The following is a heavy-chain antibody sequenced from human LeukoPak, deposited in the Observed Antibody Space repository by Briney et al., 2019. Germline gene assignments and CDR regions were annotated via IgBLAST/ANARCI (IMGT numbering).Heavy chain of an antibody. CDR1: EITLSGYW. V-gene: IGHV3-74*01. CDR3: ARASANNYGLFDY. J-gene: IGHJ4*02. CDR2: ISPDGSTT. D-gene: IGHD5-18*01. Sequence: PGGSLRLSCAASEITLSGYWMHWVRQAPGKGLVWVSRISPDGSTTNYADSVRGRFTISRDNAKNTLYLQMSSLRADDTAVYYCARASANNYGLFDYWGQGTLVTVSS.